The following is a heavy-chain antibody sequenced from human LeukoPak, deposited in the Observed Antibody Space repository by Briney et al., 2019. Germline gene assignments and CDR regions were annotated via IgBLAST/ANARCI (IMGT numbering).Heavy chain of an antibody. J-gene: IGHJ4*02. D-gene: IGHD2-15*01. V-gene: IGHV3-9*01. CDR2: FSWNSGSI. CDR3: AKDQYCSGDSCPHQRGFHY. Sequence: PGGSLRLSCAASGFTFDDYAMHWVRQAPGKGLEWVSGFSWNSGSIGYADSVRGRFTISRDNAKITLYLQMNSLRAEDTAVYYCAKDQYCSGDSCPHQRGFHYWGQGTLVTVSS. CDR1: GFTFDDYA.